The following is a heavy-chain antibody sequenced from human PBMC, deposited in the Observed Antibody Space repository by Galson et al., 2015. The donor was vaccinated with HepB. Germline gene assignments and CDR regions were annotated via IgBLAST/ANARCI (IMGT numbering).Heavy chain of an antibody. CDR1: GYTFTGYY. D-gene: IGHD1-26*01. J-gene: IGHJ4*02. CDR2: INPNNGGT. V-gene: IGHV1-2*06. Sequence: SVKVSCKASGYTFTGYYIHWVRQAPRQGLEWMGRINPNNGGTNYAQKFQGRVTMTRDTSISTAYMELSRLRFDDTAVYYCARDRDTTDYWGQGSLVTVSS. CDR3: ARDRDTTDY.